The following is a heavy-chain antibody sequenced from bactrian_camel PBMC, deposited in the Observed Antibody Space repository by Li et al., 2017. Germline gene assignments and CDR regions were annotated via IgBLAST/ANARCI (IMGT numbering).Heavy chain of an antibody. CDR1: RYSSSQHC. CDR3: AARSVGRCPLFEHWLGKRAYTPGGYFAN. CDR2: IDNFDTT. V-gene: IGHV3S53*01. Sequence: HVQLVESGGDSVQAGGSLLLSCVATRYSSSQHCMGWYRQVPGEEREGVAIIDNFDTTSYADSVKGRFTISRDNSKNNLFLQMNNLEPADTAMYYCAARSVGRCPLFEHWLGKRAYTPGGYFANWGQGTQVTVS. J-gene: IGHJ6*01. D-gene: IGHD1*01.